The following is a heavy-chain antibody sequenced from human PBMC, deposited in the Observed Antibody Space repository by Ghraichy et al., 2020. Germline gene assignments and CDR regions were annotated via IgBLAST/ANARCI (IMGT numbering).Heavy chain of an antibody. D-gene: IGHD3-10*01. CDR1: GFTCSSYA. J-gene: IGHJ4*02. V-gene: IGHV3-23*01. CDR3: AKAPDYYGSGSLYYFDS. Sequence: GGSLRLSCAASGFTCSSYAMSWVRQAPGKGLEWVSTISSSGGHTYYADSVKGRFTISRDNSKNTLYLQMNSLRAEDTAVYYCAKAPDYYGSGSLYYFDSWGQGTLVSVSS. CDR2: ISSSGGHT.